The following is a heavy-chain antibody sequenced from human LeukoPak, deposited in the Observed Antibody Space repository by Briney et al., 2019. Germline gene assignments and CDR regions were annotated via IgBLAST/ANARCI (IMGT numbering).Heavy chain of an antibody. V-gene: IGHV3-21*01. CDR3: TRPSYGDYGQDYYYYGMDV. CDR2: IISSSSYI. D-gene: IGHD4-17*01. CDR1: GFTFSSYS. J-gene: IGHJ6*02. Sequence: GTLRRSCAASGFTFSSYSMNWVRQAPGKGVEWVSSIISSSSYIYYADSVTDRFTISRDNDKNSLYLKMNSLRAEDTAVYYCTRPSYGDYGQDYYYYGMDVWGQGTTVTVSS.